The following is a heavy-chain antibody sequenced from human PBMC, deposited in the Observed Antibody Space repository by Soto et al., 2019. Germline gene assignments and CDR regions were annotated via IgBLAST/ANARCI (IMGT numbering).Heavy chain of an antibody. CDR3: ARGRYGDY. D-gene: IGHD1-1*01. Sequence: QVHLVQSGAXVXKXXASVKVSCKGSGYAFTTYGITWVRQAPGQGLEWMGWISAHNGNTNYAQKLQGRVTVTRDTSTSTAYMELRSLRSDDTAVYYCARGRYGDYWGQGALVTVSS. J-gene: IGHJ4*02. CDR1: GYAFTTYG. V-gene: IGHV1-18*01. CDR2: ISAHNGNT.